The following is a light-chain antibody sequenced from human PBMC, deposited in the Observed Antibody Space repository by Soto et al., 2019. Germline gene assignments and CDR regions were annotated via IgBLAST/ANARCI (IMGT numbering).Light chain of an antibody. CDR2: DAS. CDR1: QSVSSSR. Sequence: GVTQSAATLSLSPGERATLSCGASQSVSSSRLAWYQQKPALAPRLLIYDASNRATGIPARFSGSGSGTDFTLTISSLEPKDFAVYYCQQRSNWPGTFGQGTKVDIK. CDR3: QQRSNWPGT. J-gene: IGKJ1*01. V-gene: IGKV3-11*01.